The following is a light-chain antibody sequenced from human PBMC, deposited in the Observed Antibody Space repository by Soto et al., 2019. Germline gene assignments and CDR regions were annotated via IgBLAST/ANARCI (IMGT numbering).Light chain of an antibody. Sequence: DIQMTQSPSSLSASVGDRVTITCRGSQGISNYLAWYQQIPGKVPKLLISAASTLQSGDPSRFSGSGSGTDFTLTISSLQPEDVATYYCQKYTNVPTFGGGTKVEIK. CDR3: QKYTNVPT. V-gene: IGKV1-27*01. J-gene: IGKJ4*01. CDR1: QGISNY. CDR2: AAS.